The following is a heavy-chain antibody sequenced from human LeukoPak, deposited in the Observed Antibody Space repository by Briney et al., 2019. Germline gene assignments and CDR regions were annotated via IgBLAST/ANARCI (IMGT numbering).Heavy chain of an antibody. D-gene: IGHD2-15*01. J-gene: IGHJ4*02. CDR3: AREGHCSGGSCLDN. V-gene: IGHV1-2*02. CDR2: INPNTGVT. CDR1: GYTFIGYY. Sequence: ASVKVSCKASGYTFIGYYIHWVRQAPGQGLEWMGWINPNTGVTHYAQKFQDRGTMTRDTSISTAHIELSRLSSDDTAVYYCAREGHCSGGSCLDNWGQGTLLTVSS.